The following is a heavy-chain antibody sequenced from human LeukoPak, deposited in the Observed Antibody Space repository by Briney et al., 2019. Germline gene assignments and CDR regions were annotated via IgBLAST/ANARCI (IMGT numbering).Heavy chain of an antibody. J-gene: IGHJ3*02. D-gene: IGHD1-26*01. CDR1: GFTFGDYA. V-gene: IGHV3-49*04. CDR2: IRSKAYGGTT. CDR3: TRDPRGSYGPDAFDI. Sequence: PGGSLRLSCTASGFTFGDYAMSWVRQAPGEGLEWVGFIRSKAYGGTTEYAASVKGRFTISRDDSKSIAYLQMNSLKTEDRAVYYCTRDPRGSYGPDAFDIRGQGTMVTVSS.